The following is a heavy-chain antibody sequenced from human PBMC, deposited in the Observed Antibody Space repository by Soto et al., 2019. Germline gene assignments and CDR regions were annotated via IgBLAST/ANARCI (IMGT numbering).Heavy chain of an antibody. V-gene: IGHV4-31*03. CDR1: GGSISSGGYY. CDR2: IYYGGST. J-gene: IGHJ4*02. Sequence: QVQLQESGPGLVKPSQTLSLTCTVSGGSISSGGYYWSWIRQHPGKGLEWIGYIYYGGSTYYNPSLKSRVTISVDTSKNQFSLKLSSVTAADTAVYYCARGEWELLVYFDYWGQGTLVTVSS. CDR3: ARGEWELLVYFDY. D-gene: IGHD1-26*01.